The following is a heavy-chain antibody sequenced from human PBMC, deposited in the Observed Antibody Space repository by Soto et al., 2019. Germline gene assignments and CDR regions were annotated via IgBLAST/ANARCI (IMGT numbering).Heavy chain of an antibody. Sequence: GGSLRLSCAASGLSFSDYAIHWVRQAPGKGLEWVAVIAHDGRNKYYADSVMGRVAISGDNSKNTVYLQMSSLRAEDTATYYCARGFYHDKTGSYWYFDPWGRGTLVTVSS. V-gene: IGHV3-30*09. CDR2: IAHDGRNK. CDR3: ARGFYHDKTGSYWYFDP. J-gene: IGHJ2*01. CDR1: GLSFSDYA. D-gene: IGHD3-22*01.